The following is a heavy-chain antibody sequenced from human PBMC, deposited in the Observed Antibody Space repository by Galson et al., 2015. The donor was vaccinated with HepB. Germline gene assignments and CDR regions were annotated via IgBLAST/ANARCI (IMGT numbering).Heavy chain of an antibody. D-gene: IGHD6-6*01. J-gene: IGHJ6*02. CDR3: ARGDGSSTPSYYYYGMDV. V-gene: IGHV1-3*01. CDR1: GSTFTSYA. CDR2: INAGNGNT. Sequence: SVKVSCKASGSTFTSYAMHWVRQAPGQRLEWMGWINAGNGNTKYSQKFQGRVTITRDTSASTAYMELSSLRSEDTAVYYCARGDGSSTPSYYYYGMDVWGQGTPVTVSS.